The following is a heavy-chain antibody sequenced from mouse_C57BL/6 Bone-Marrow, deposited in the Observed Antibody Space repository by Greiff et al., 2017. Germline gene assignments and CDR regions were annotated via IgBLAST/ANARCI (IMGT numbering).Heavy chain of an antibody. CDR3: TRVHYYGSSHWYFDV. CDR2: IDPENGDT. CDR1: GFNIKDDY. D-gene: IGHD1-1*01. Sequence: EVQLQQSGAELVRPGASVKLSCTASGFNIKDDYMHWVKQRPEQGLEWIGWIDPENGDTEYASKFQGKATITADTSSNTAYLQLSSLTSEDTAVYYCTRVHYYGSSHWYFDVWGKGTTVTVSS. J-gene: IGHJ1*03. V-gene: IGHV14-4*01.